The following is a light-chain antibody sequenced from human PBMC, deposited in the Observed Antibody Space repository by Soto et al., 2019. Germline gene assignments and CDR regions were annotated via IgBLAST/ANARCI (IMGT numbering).Light chain of an antibody. V-gene: IGLV2-14*01. CDR3: SSYTSSSTRV. J-gene: IGLJ2*01. Sequence: QSVLTQTASVSGSPGQSITISCTGTSSDVGGYNYVSWYQQHPGKAPKLMIYDVSNRPSGVSNRFSGSKSGSTASLTISGLQAEDEADYYCSSYTSSSTRVFGGGTKLTVL. CDR1: SSDVGGYNY. CDR2: DVS.